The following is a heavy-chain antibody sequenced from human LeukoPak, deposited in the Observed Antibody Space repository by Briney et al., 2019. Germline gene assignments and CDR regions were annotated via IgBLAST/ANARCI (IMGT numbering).Heavy chain of an antibody. CDR2: ISYDGSNK. CDR3: AKDPQEYYYDSSGYSLPDY. CDR1: GFTFSSYA. V-gene: IGHV3-30-3*01. Sequence: GRSLRLSCAASGFTFSSYAMHWVRQAPGKGLEWVAVISYDGSNKYYADSVKGRFTISRDNSKNTLYLQMNSLRAEDTAVYYCAKDPQEYYYDSSGYSLPDYWGQGTLVTVSS. J-gene: IGHJ4*02. D-gene: IGHD3-22*01.